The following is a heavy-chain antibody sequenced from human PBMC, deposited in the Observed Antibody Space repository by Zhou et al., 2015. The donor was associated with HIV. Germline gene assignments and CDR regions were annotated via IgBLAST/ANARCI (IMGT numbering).Heavy chain of an antibody. Sequence: QLQLVQSGAEVKKPGSSVKVSCRASGGTSTNYAVTWVRQAPGQGLEWMGAIIPLLGTTNYAQKFQGRLKITAEESTDTTYMELSSLTYEDTAVYYCAATPWMGATKPAFDIWGQGTMVTVSS. D-gene: IGHD1-26*01. CDR3: AATPWMGATKPAFDI. V-gene: IGHV1-69*01. CDR1: GGTSTNYA. CDR2: IIPLLGTT. J-gene: IGHJ3*02.